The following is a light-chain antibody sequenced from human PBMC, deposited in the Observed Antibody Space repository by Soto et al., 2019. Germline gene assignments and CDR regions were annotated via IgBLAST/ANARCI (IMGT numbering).Light chain of an antibody. CDR3: CSYAGRSTWV. V-gene: IGLV2-23*01. J-gene: IGLJ3*02. CDR2: EGS. Sequence: QSVLTQPPSASGTPGQSITISCTGSSSDVGNYDLVSWYQQHPGKVPKLMIYEGSKRPSGVSHRFSGSKSGNTASLTISGLQAEDEADYYCCSYAGRSTWVFGGGTKLTVL. CDR1: SSDVGNYDL.